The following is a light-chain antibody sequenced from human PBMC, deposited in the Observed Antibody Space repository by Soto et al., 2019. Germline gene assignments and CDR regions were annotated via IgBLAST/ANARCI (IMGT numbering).Light chain of an antibody. CDR2: GAS. Sequence: EIVLTQSPGTLSLSPGESAPLSCRASQRVSHNYLAWYQQKPGQAPRLLIYGASNRATGIPDRCSGSGSGTDFTLTISRLEPEDVAVYYCQQYSSLGTFGHGTKVDI. CDR1: QRVSHNY. V-gene: IGKV3-20*01. CDR3: QQYSSLGT. J-gene: IGKJ1*01.